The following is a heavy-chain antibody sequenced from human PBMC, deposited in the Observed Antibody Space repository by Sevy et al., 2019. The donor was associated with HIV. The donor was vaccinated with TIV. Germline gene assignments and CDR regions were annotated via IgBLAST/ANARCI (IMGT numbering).Heavy chain of an antibody. CDR3: ARGARGVSGDY. CDR1: EFTFSSYS. V-gene: IGHV3-21*01. D-gene: IGHD2-8*01. J-gene: IGHJ4*02. Sequence: GGSLRLSCAASEFTFSSYSMNWVRQAPGKGLEWVSSISSSSSYIYYADSVKGRFIISRDNAKNSLYLQMNSLRAEDTAVYYCARGARGVSGDYWGQGTLVTVSS. CDR2: ISSSSSYI.